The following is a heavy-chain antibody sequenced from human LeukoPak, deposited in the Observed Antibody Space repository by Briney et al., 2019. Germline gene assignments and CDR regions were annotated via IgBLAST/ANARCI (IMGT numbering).Heavy chain of an antibody. V-gene: IGHV1-46*01. J-gene: IGHJ4*02. CDR1: GYTFTSYY. D-gene: IGHD2-21*02. Sequence: GASVKVSCKASGYTFTSYYMHWVRQAPGQGLEWMGIINPSGGSTSYAQKFQGRVTMTRDTSTSTVYMELSSLRSEDAAVYYCARSAWETYCGGDCNPGFDYWGQGTLVTVSS. CDR2: INPSGGST. CDR3: ARSAWETYCGGDCNPGFDY.